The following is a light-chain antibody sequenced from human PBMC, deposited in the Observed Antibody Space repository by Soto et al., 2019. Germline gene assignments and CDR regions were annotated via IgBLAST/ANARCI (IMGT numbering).Light chain of an antibody. V-gene: IGKV3-20*01. J-gene: IGKJ1*01. CDR1: QSVSSSY. Sequence: EIVLTQSPGTLSLSPGERATLSCRASQSVSSSYLAWYQQKPGQAPRLLIYGASSRATGIPDRFSGSGSGTDFTLTISRLEPEDFAVYYCQHYHKWPPWTFGQGTKVEIK. CDR2: GAS. CDR3: QHYHKWPPWT.